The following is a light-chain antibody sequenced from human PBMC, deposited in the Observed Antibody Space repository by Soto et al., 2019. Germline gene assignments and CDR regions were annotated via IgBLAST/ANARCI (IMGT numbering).Light chain of an antibody. V-gene: IGLV2-8*01. CDR2: DVT. J-gene: IGLJ2*01. CDR3: SSYAGSSIPVA. Sequence: QSVLTQPPSASGSPGQSVTISCTGASSDVGGYNFVSWYQHHPGKAPRLMIYDVTQRPSGVPDRFSGSKSGNTASLTVSGLQVDDEAYYYCSSYAGSSIPVAFGGGTKL. CDR1: SSDVGGYNF.